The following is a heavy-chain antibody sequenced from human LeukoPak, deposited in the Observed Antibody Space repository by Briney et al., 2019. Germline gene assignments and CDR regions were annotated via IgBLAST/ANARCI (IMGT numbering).Heavy chain of an antibody. CDR3: ARVGPNWNIYDY. J-gene: IGHJ4*02. D-gene: IGHD1/OR15-1a*01. CDR1: GFTFSSYE. CDR2: IGSSGSAI. V-gene: IGHV3-48*03. Sequence: RGSLRLSCAASGFTFSSYEMNWVRQAPGKGLEWVSYIGSSGSAIYYADSVKGRFTISRDNAKNSLFLQMISLRAEDTAVYYCARVGPNWNIYDYWGQGTLVTVSS.